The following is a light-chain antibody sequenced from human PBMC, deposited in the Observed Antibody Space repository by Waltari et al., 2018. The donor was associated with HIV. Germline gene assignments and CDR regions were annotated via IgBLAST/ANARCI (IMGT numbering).Light chain of an antibody. Sequence: QSALTQPASVSGSPGQSITISCTGTSSDVGGYNYVPWYQQHPGKAPKLMIYEVSNRPSGVSNRFSGSKSGNTASRTISGLQAEDEADYYCSSYTSSSSLGFGTGTKVTVL. V-gene: IGLV2-14*01. CDR1: SSDVGGYNY. CDR3: SSYTSSSSLG. CDR2: EVS. J-gene: IGLJ1*01.